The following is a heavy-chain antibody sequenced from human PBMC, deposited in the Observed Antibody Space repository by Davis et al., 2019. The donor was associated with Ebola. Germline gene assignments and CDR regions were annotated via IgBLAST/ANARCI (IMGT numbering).Heavy chain of an antibody. CDR2: INPSDGTT. J-gene: IGHJ6*02. CDR3: ARDLELRSYYYGMDV. Sequence: AASVKVSCKASGYAFISYYMNWVRQAPGEGFEWMGRINPSDGTTAYTQKFQGRVTMTRDTSTSTVYMELTGLTSEDTAVYYCARDLELRSYYYGMDVWGQGTTVTVSS. D-gene: IGHD1-7*01. CDR1: GYAFISYY. V-gene: IGHV1-46*03.